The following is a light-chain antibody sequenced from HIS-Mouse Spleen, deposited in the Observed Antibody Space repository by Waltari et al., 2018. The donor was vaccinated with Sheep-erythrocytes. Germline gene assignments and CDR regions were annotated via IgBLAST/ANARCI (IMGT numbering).Light chain of an antibody. J-gene: IGLJ3*02. CDR3: SSYAGSNNWV. CDR2: EVS. Sequence: QSALTQHRSVSGSPGQSVTISCTGTSSDVGGYNYASGYQHHPGKAPKLMIYEVSKRPSGVPDRFSGSKSGNTASLTVSGLQAEDEADYYCSSYAGSNNWVFGGGTKLTVL. V-gene: IGLV2-8*01. CDR1: SSDVGGYNY.